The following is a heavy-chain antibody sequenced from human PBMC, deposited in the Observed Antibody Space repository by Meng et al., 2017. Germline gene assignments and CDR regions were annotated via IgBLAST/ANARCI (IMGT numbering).Heavy chain of an antibody. J-gene: IGHJ4*02. CDR2: IYYSGST. CDR3: ARGDYDGLAY. V-gene: IGHV4-31*03. D-gene: IGHD4-17*01. CDR1: GGSINSDDYY. Sequence: QVHLQESGPGLVKPSQTLSLTCTVSGGSINSDDYYWSWIRQHPGKGLEWIGFIYYSGSTYYNPSLKSRVSISVDMSKNQFSLKVTSVTAADTAVYYCARGDYDGLAYWGQGTLVTVSS.